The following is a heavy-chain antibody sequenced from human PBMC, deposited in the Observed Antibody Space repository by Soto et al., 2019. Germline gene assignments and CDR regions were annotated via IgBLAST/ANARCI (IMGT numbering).Heavy chain of an antibody. Sequence: SETLSLTCALYGGSFSGYYWSWIRQPPGKGLQWIGEINHSGSTNYNPSLKSRVTISVDTSKNQFSLKLSSVTAADTAVYYCARGIPVAAYCSGGRCDGLFDYWGQVSLVTFSS. CDR3: ARGIPVAAYCSGGRCDGLFDY. CDR2: INHSGST. J-gene: IGHJ4*02. CDR1: GGSFSGYY. V-gene: IGHV4-34*01. D-gene: IGHD2-15*01.